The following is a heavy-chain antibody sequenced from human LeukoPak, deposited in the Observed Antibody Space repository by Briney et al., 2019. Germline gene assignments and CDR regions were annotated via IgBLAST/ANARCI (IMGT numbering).Heavy chain of an antibody. D-gene: IGHD6-19*01. CDR1: GFTFSSYA. CDR2: ISGSGGST. Sequence: SGGSLRLSSAASGFTFSSYAMSWVRQAPGKGLEWVSAISGSGGSTYYADSVKGRFTISRDNSKNTLYLQMNSLRAEDTAVYYCAKDGYSSGWSFDYWGQGTLVTVSS. V-gene: IGHV3-23*01. CDR3: AKDGYSSGWSFDY. J-gene: IGHJ4*02.